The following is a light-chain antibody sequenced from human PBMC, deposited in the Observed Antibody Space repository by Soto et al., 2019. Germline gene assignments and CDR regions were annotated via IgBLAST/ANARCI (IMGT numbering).Light chain of an antibody. Sequence: QSVLTQPPSVSGAPGQRVTISFTGSSSNIGAGYDVHWYQQLPGTAPKLLIYGNSNRPSGVPDRFSGSKSGTSASLAITGLQAEDEADYSCQSYDSSLSGSRVFGTGTKVTVL. J-gene: IGLJ1*01. CDR1: SSNIGAGYD. CDR2: GNS. V-gene: IGLV1-40*01. CDR3: QSYDSSLSGSRV.